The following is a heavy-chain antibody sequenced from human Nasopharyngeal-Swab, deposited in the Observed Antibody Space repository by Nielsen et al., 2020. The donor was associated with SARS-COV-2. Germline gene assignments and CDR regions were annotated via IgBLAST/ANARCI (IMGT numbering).Heavy chain of an antibody. CDR3: ARTAVAEDFDY. Sequence: WIRQPPGKALEWLALIDWDDDKYYSTSLKTRLTISKDTSKNQVVLTMTNMDPVDTATYYCARTAVAEDFDYWGQGTLVTVSS. D-gene: IGHD6-19*01. V-gene: IGHV2-70*01. J-gene: IGHJ4*02. CDR2: IDWDDDK.